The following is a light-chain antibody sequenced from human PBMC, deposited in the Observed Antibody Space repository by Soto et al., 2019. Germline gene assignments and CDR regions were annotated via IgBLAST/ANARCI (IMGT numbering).Light chain of an antibody. CDR2: DVS. Sequence: QSALTQPRSVSGSPGQSVTISCTGTSSDVGGYNYVSWYQQHPGKAPKLMIYDVSKRPSGVPDRFSGSKSGNTASLTISGLHAEDEADYYCCSYAGSSSYVFGTGTKVTVL. V-gene: IGLV2-11*01. J-gene: IGLJ1*01. CDR3: CSYAGSSSYV. CDR1: SSDVGGYNY.